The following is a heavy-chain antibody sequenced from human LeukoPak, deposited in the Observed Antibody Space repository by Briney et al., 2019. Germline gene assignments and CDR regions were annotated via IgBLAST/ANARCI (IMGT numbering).Heavy chain of an antibody. Sequence: SETLSLTCSVSGGSVSSGSYYWSWIRQPPGKGLEWIGYIYYTGTTNYNPSLKSRVTISVDTSKNQFSLKVSSVTAADTGVYYCASKSTDHGELRFDYWGQGTLVTVSS. J-gene: IGHJ4*02. CDR1: GGSVSSGSYY. CDR2: IYYTGTT. V-gene: IGHV4-61*01. D-gene: IGHD4-17*01. CDR3: ASKSTDHGELRFDY.